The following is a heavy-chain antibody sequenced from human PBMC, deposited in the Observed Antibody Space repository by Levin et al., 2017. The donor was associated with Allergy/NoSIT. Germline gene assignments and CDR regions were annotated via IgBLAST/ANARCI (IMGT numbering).Heavy chain of an antibody. Sequence: SETLSLTCAVSGGSISTDNWWSWIRQPPGKGLEWIGEIYRSGDTNHNPSLRSRVTMSGDKSKNPFSLKLSSVTAADTAVYYCATVEGLFCSGVSCSYSFHYWGQGALVTVSS. V-gene: IGHV4-4*02. J-gene: IGHJ4*02. D-gene: IGHD3-9*01. CDR2: IYRSGDT. CDR1: GGSISTDNW. CDR3: ATVEGLFCSGVSCSYSFHY.